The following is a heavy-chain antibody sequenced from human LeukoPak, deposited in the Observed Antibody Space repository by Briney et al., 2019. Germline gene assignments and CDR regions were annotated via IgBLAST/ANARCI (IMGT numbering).Heavy chain of an antibody. CDR3: ARPQEKVNSGSYQLDY. V-gene: IGHV1-69*05. CDR1: GGTFSSYA. Sequence: SVKVSCKASGGTFSSYAISWVRQAPGQGLEWMGRIIPIFGTANYAQKFQGRVTITTDESTSTAYMELSSLRSEDTAVYYCARPQEKVNSGSYQLDYWGQGTLVTVSS. D-gene: IGHD1-26*01. CDR2: IIPIFGTA. J-gene: IGHJ4*02.